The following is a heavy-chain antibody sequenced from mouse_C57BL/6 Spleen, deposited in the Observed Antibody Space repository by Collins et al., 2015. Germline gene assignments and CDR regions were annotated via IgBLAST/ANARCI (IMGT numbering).Heavy chain of an antibody. D-gene: IGHD1-1*02. Sequence: EVQLQQSGAELVRPGASVKLSCTASGFNIKDDYMHWVKQRPEQGLEWIGWIDPENGDTEYASKFQGKATITADTSSNTAYLQLSSLTSEDTAVYYCTTGSYAAYWGQGTLVTVSA. V-gene: IGHV14-4*01. J-gene: IGHJ3*01. CDR1: GFNIKDDY. CDR2: IDPENGDT. CDR3: TTGSYAAY.